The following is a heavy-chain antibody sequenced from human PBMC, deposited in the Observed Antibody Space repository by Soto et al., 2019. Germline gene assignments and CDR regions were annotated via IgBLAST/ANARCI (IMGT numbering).Heavy chain of an antibody. CDR2: IWSGGSNE. CDR1: GFTFSSYG. J-gene: IGHJ1*01. Sequence: GGSLRLSCAASGFTFSSYGMHWVRQAPGKGLEWVAVIWSGGSNENYADSVKGRFTISRDNSKNMLYLQMNSLRAEDTAVYYCAGGPGPSYSASGGRGSLVPVSS. D-gene: IGHD2-15*01. V-gene: IGHV3-33*01. CDR3: AGGPGPSYSAS.